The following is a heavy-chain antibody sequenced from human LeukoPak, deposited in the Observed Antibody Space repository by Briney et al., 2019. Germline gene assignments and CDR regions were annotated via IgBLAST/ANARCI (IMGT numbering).Heavy chain of an antibody. CDR1: GFTVGVYA. CDR2: IRSKADGGTT. CDR3: TRQMGWLHFDY. Sequence: PGRSLRLSCTASGFTVGVYAMSWVRQAPGKGMEWVGFIRSKADGGTTEYAASVKGRFTISRDDYKSIAYLQMNSMKTEDTAVYYCTRQMGWLHFDYWGQGTLVTVSS. V-gene: IGHV3-49*04. J-gene: IGHJ4*02. D-gene: IGHD5-24*01.